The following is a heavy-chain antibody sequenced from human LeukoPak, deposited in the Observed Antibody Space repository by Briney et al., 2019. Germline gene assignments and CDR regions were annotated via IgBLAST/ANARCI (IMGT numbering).Heavy chain of an antibody. D-gene: IGHD3-16*02. CDR1: SGSISSYY. V-gene: IGHV4-59*01. Sequence: PSETLSLTCTVSSGSISSYYWSWTRQPPGKGLEWIGYISYSGSTNYNPSLKSRVTISVDTSKNQFSLKLSSVTAADTAVYYCAKYVWGSYPTFEDYWGQGTLVTVSS. CDR3: AKYVWGSYPTFEDY. CDR2: ISYSGST. J-gene: IGHJ4*02.